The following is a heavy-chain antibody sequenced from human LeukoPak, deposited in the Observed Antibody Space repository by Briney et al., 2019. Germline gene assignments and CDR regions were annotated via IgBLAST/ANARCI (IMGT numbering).Heavy chain of an antibody. CDR2: INQDGTEK. Sequence: GGSLRLSCGASGFTFSSYNMNWVRQAPGKGLEWVANINQDGTEKYYVDSVKGRFTISRDYAKNSLYLQMNSLRVEDTAVYYCAKVAKYYYGPETYYFFEQWGQGTPVTASS. D-gene: IGHD3-10*01. CDR3: AKVAKYYYGPETYYFFEQ. V-gene: IGHV3-7*01. J-gene: IGHJ4*02. CDR1: GFTFSSYN.